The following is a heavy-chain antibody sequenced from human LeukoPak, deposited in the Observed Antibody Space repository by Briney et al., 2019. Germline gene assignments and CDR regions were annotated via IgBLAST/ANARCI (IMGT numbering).Heavy chain of an antibody. Sequence: ASVKVSCKASGYTFTSYYMHWVRQAPGKGLEWMGLVDPEDGETIYAEKFQGRVTITADTSTDTAYMELSSLRSEDTAVYYCATFSVVPAAITYPQGGVDYWGQGTLVTVSS. CDR1: GYTFTSYY. CDR3: ATFSVVPAAITYPQGGVDY. D-gene: IGHD2-2*01. J-gene: IGHJ4*02. CDR2: VDPEDGET. V-gene: IGHV1-69-2*01.